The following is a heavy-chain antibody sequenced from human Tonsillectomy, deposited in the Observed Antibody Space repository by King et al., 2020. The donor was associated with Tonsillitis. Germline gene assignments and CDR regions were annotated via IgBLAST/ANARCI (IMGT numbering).Heavy chain of an antibody. CDR3: ARDALTDSSGYYYSDFDY. D-gene: IGHD3-22*01. CDR2: IKQDGSEK. J-gene: IGHJ4*02. V-gene: IGHV3-7*01. Sequence: VQLVESGGGLVQPGGSLRLSCAASGFTFSSYWMSWVRQSPGKGLEWVANIKQDGSEKYYVDSVKGRFTISRDNAKNSLYLQMNSLRAEDTAVYHYARDALTDSSGYYYSDFDYWGQGTLVTVSS. CDR1: GFTFSSYW.